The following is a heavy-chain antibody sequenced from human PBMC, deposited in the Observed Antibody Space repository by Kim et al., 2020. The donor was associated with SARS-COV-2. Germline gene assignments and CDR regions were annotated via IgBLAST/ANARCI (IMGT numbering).Heavy chain of an antibody. CDR3: ARDSNWRDKQQLVVSY. V-gene: IGHV3-33*01. J-gene: IGHJ4*02. CDR2: IWYDGSNK. CDR1: GFTFSSYG. D-gene: IGHD6-13*01. Sequence: GGSLRLSCAASGFTFSSYGMHWVRQAPGKGLEWVAVIWYDGSNKYYADSVKGRFTISRDNSKNTLYLQMNSLRAEDTAVYYCARDSNWRDKQQLVVSYWGQGTLVTVSS.